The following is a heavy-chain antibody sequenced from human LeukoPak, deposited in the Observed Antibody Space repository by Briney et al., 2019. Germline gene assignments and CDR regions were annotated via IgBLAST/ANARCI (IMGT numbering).Heavy chain of an antibody. CDR1: GFTFSSYA. V-gene: IGHV3-23*01. D-gene: IGHD3-3*01. J-gene: IGHJ4*02. Sequence: PGGSLRLSCAASGFTFSSYAMSWVRQAPGKGLEWVSAISGSGGSTYYADSMKGRFTISRDNSKNTLYLQMNSLRAEDTAVYYCASTQEWLLSIGIDYWGQGTLVTVSS. CDR3: ASTQEWLLSIGIDY. CDR2: ISGSGGST.